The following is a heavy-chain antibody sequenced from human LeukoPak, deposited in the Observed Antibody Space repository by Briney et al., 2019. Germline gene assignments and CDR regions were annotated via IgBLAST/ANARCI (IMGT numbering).Heavy chain of an antibody. Sequence: SETLSLTCAVYGGSFSGYYWSWIRQPPGKGLEWIGEINHSGSTNYNPSLKSRVTISVDTSKNQFSLKLSSVTAADTAVYYCARDRGYSSSTGGTDYWGQGTLVTVSS. D-gene: IGHD6-13*01. V-gene: IGHV4-34*01. J-gene: IGHJ4*02. CDR3: ARDRGYSSSTGGTDY. CDR2: INHSGST. CDR1: GGSFSGYY.